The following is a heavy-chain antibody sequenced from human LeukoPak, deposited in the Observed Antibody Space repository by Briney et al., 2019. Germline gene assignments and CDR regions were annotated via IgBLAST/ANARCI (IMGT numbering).Heavy chain of an antibody. CDR2: INPNSGGT. CDR3: ARDVPHYDILAGYRRPAGEADY. D-gene: IGHD3-9*01. Sequence: ASVKVSCKASGYTFTGYYMHWVRQAPGQGLEWMGWINPNSGGTNYAQKFQGRVTMTRDTSISTAYMELSRLRSDDTAVYYCARDVPHYDILAGYRRPAGEADYWGQGTLVTVSS. CDR1: GYTFTGYY. V-gene: IGHV1-2*02. J-gene: IGHJ4*02.